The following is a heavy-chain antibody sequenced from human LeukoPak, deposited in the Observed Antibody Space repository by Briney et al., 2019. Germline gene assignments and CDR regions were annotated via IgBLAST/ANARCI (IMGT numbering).Heavy chain of an antibody. D-gene: IGHD1-26*01. V-gene: IGHV3-48*01. CDR1: GFTFNVYS. Sequence: QAGGSLRLSCAASGFTFNVYSMNWVRQAPGKGLEWVSFISSSLDSNIYYADSVKGRFTISRDNAKNSLYLQMNSLRAEDTAVYYCAKDRGLVGARLDSYMDVWGKGTTVTVSS. J-gene: IGHJ6*03. CDR2: ISSSLDSNI. CDR3: AKDRGLVGARLDSYMDV.